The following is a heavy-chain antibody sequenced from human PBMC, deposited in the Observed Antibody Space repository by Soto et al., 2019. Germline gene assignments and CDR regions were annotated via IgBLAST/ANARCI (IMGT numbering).Heavy chain of an antibody. CDR3: AKDARDIVVVPAAMGRGYYYYGMDV. V-gene: IGHV3-43D*03. Sequence: GGSLRLSCAASGFTFDDYAMHWVRQAPGKGLEWVSLISWDGGSTYYADSVKGRFTISRDNSKNSLYLQMNSLRAEDTALYYCAKDARDIVVVPAAMGRGYYYYGMDVWGQGTTVTVS. J-gene: IGHJ6*02. D-gene: IGHD2-2*01. CDR1: GFTFDDYA. CDR2: ISWDGGST.